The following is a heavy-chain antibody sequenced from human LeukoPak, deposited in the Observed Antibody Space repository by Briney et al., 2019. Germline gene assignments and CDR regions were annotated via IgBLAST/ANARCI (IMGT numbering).Heavy chain of an antibody. CDR2: IYYSGST. J-gene: IGHJ4*02. Sequence: SETLSLTCIVSGGSISSSSYYWGWIRQPPGKGLEWIGSIYYSGSTNYNPSLKSRVTISVDTSKNQFSLKLSSVTAADTAVYYCARHTGGDSSGYNDYWGQGTLVTVSS. CDR1: GGSISSSSYY. D-gene: IGHD3-22*01. CDR3: ARHTGGDSSGYNDY. V-gene: IGHV4-39*07.